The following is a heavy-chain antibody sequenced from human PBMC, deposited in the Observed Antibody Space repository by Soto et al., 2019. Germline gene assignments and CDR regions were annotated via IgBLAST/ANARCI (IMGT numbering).Heavy chain of an antibody. J-gene: IGHJ6*02. D-gene: IGHD3-22*01. Sequence: SVKVSCKASGCTFSSYAISWVRQAPGQGLEWMGGIIPIFGTANYAQKLQGRVTMTTDTSTSTAYMELRSLRSDDTAVYYCARRPDYYDSSGYYYYYGMDVWGQGTTVTVSS. CDR1: GCTFSSYA. CDR2: IIPIFGTA. V-gene: IGHV1-69*05. CDR3: ARRPDYYDSSGYYYYYGMDV.